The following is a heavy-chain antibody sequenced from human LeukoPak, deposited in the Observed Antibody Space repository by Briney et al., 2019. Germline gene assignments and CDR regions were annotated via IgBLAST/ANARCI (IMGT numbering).Heavy chain of an antibody. CDR3: SRELPYSSSWYSYYYMDV. Sequence: SETLSLTCAVYGGTFRRYYRSWIRQPPCKGLEWIGEINHSGSTNYNPSLQSRVTISVVTSKNQFSLKLSSVTAADTAVYYCSRELPYSSSWYSYYYMDVWGKGTTVTVSS. V-gene: IGHV4-34*01. J-gene: IGHJ6*03. D-gene: IGHD6-13*01. CDR2: INHSGST. CDR1: GGTFRRYY.